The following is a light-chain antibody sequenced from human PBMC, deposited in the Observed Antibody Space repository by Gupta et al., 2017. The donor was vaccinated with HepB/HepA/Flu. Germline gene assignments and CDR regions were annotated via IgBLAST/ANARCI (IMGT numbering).Light chain of an antibody. Sequence: DIQMTQSPSSVSASVGVRVTITCRASQDISTWLAWYQQKPGRAPKLLISGASTLQSGVPERFSGSGSGTHFIFTITNLQPEDFASYYCQQANSFPSTFGQGTRLEIK. CDR1: QDISTW. J-gene: IGKJ5*01. CDR2: GAS. CDR3: QQANSFPST. V-gene: IGKV1-12*02.